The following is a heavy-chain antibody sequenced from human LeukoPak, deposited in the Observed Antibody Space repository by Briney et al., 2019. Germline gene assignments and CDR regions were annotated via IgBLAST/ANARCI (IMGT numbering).Heavy chain of an antibody. Sequence: SETLSLTCTVSGGSISSGGYYWSWIRQPPGKGLEWIGEINHSGSTNYNPSLKSRVTISVDTSKNQFSLKLSSVTAADTAVYYCASPLVGATSYWGQGTLVTVSS. J-gene: IGHJ4*02. CDR1: GGSISSGGYY. CDR2: INHSGST. V-gene: IGHV4-39*07. CDR3: ASPLVGATSY. D-gene: IGHD1-26*01.